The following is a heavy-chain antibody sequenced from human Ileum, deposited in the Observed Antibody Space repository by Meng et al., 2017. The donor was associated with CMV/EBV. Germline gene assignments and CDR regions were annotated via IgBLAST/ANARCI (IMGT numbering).Heavy chain of an antibody. CDR1: GGSISSGAYY. J-gene: IGHJ4*02. Sequence: SQTLSLTCTVSGGSISSGAYYWSWIRQLPGRGLEWIGYIYYSGSTYYNPSLKSRFTISGDTSKNQFSLKLNSVTATDTAVYYCARAGSSSHITSWAFDFWGQGTLVTVA. V-gene: IGHV4-31*03. CDR2: IYYSGST. CDR3: ARAGSSSHITSWAFDF. D-gene: IGHD3-10*01.